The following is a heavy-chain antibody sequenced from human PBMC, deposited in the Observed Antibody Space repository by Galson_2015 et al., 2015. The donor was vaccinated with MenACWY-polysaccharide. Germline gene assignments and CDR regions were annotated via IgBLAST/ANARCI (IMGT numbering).Heavy chain of an antibody. V-gene: IGHV3-30-3*01. CDR2: ISYNGNNI. J-gene: IGHJ6*02. D-gene: IGHD2-21*01. CDR1: GFTFSSYA. Sequence: SLRLSCAASGFTFSSYAMHWVRQAPGKGLEWVAVISYNGNNIYYADSEEGRFTISRDNFKSTLYLQMNSLRPEDTGVYYCARSYCDRTTCYGMDVWGQGIMVTVSS. CDR3: ARSYCDRTTCYGMDV.